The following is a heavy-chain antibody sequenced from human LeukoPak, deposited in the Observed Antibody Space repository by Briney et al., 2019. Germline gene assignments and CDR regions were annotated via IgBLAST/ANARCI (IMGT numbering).Heavy chain of an antibody. J-gene: IGHJ3*02. CDR3: ARANYYDTSGYSRGAFDI. CDR1: GYSISSGFY. Sequence: PSETLSLICTVSGYSISSGFYWGWIRQPPGKGLEWIGSMYHSGSTYYNPSLKSRVTISVDTSKKQFSLKLNSVTAADTAVYYCARANYYDTSGYSRGAFDIWGQGTMVTVSS. V-gene: IGHV4-38-2*02. D-gene: IGHD3-22*01. CDR2: MYHSGST.